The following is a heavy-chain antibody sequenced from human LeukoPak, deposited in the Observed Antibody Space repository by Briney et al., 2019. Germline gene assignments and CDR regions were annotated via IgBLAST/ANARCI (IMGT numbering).Heavy chain of an antibody. D-gene: IGHD3/OR15-3a*01. V-gene: IGHV1-69*04. CDR3: ARDPKDWHPDYYYYYYGMDV. CDR2: IIPILGIA. Sequence: SVKVSFKASGGTFSSYAISWVRQAPGQGLEWIGRIIPILGIANYAQKFQGRVTITADKSTSTAYMELSSLRSEDTAVYYCARDPKDWHPDYYYYYYGMDVWGQGTTVTVSS. CDR1: GGTFSSYA. J-gene: IGHJ6*02.